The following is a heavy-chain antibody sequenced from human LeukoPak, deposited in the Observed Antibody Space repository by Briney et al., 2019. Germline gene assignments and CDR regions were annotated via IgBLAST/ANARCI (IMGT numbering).Heavy chain of an antibody. CDR3: AKRSSSSKYFDY. Sequence: GGSLRLSCAASGFTFSNYVMSWVRQAPGKGLEWVSVISGGGGSTYYADSVKGRFTISRDNSKNTLYLQMSSLRAEDTAVYYCAKRSSSSKYFDYWGQGTLVTVSS. CDR1: GFTFSNYV. V-gene: IGHV3-23*01. J-gene: IGHJ4*02. CDR2: ISGGGGST. D-gene: IGHD6-6*01.